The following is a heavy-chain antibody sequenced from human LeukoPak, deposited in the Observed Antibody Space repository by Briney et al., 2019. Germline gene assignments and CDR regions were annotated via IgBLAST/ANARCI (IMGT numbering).Heavy chain of an antibody. CDR1: GYTFTGYY. J-gene: IGHJ6*03. Sequence: ASVKVSCKASGYTFTGYYMHWVRQAPGQGLEWMGWINPNSGGTNYAQKFQGRVTMTRNTSISTAYMELSSLRSEDTAVYYCARGYSSGWLEDYYYYMDVWGKGTTVTVSS. CDR2: INPNSGGT. CDR3: ARGYSSGWLEDYYYYMDV. D-gene: IGHD6-19*01. V-gene: IGHV1-2*02.